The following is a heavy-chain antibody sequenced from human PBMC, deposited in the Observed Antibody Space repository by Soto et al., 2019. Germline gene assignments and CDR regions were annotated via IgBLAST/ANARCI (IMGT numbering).Heavy chain of an antibody. D-gene: IGHD3-9*01. CDR3: AHRDVLRYFDWIDWFDP. V-gene: IGHV2-5*02. Sequence: QITLKESGPTLVKPTQTLTLTCTFSGFSLSTSGVGVGWIRQPPGKALEWLALIYWDDDKRYSPSLKSRLTITKDTSKNQVVLTMTNMDPVDTATYYCAHRDVLRYFDWIDWFDPWGQGTLVTVSS. CDR2: IYWDDDK. CDR1: GFSLSTSGVG. J-gene: IGHJ5*02.